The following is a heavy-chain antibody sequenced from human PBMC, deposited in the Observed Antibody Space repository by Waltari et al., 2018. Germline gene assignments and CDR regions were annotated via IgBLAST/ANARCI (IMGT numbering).Heavy chain of an antibody. J-gene: IGHJ4*02. CDR2: SSGYNGNT. V-gene: IGHV1-18*01. D-gene: IGHD3-9*01. Sequence: QLQLMQAGNEVQTPGASLHVSRTACSNTCAPPATSWLRQGPGQGLEWMGYSSGYNGNTNYPQKFQDRVTMTADTSTTTAYMELRSLKSDDTAVYYCARGGDFDWSTYYFDYWGQGTLVTVSS. CDR3: ARGGDFDWSTYYFDY. CDR1: SNTCAPPA.